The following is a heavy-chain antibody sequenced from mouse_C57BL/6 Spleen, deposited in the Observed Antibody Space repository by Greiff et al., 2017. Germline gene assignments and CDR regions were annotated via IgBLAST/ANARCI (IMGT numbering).Heavy chain of an antibody. CDR2: IRLKSDNYAT. J-gene: IGHJ1*03. V-gene: IGHV6-3*01. Sequence: EVMLVESGGGLVQPGGSMKLSCVASGFTFSNYWMNWVRQSPEKGLEWVAQIRLKSDNYATHYAESVKGRFTISRDDSKSSVYLQMNNLRAEDTGIYYCTASIVTRNWYFEVWGTGTTVTVSS. D-gene: IGHD2-5*01. CDR1: GFTFSNYW. CDR3: TASIVTRNWYFEV.